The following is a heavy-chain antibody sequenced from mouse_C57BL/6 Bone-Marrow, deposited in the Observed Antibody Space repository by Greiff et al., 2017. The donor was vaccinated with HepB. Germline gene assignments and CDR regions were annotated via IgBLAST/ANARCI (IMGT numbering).Heavy chain of an antibody. J-gene: IGHJ1*03. CDR2: INYDGSST. CDR3: AGAAHGYFDV. V-gene: IGHV5-16*01. Sequence: EVQLVESEGGLVQPGSSMTLSCTASGFTFSDYYMAWVRQVPEKGLEWVANINYDGSSTYYLDSLKSRFIISRDNAKNILYLQMSSLTSEDAATYCCAGAAHGYFDVWGKGTTVTVSS. CDR1: GFTFSDYY.